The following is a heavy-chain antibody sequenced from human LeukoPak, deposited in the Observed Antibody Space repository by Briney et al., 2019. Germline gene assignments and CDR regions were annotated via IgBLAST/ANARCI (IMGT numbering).Heavy chain of an antibody. V-gene: IGHV1-8*01. CDR1: GYTFTNYD. CDR2: KNPNSGNS. J-gene: IGHJ5*02. D-gene: IGHD3-3*01. CDR3: ARGLRFVGIDP. Sequence: ASVKVSCKASGYTFTNYDINWVRQATGQGLEWMGYKNPNSGNSAYAQKFQGRVTMTRNTSISTAYMELSSLRSEDTAVYYCARGLRFVGIDPWGQGTLVTVSS.